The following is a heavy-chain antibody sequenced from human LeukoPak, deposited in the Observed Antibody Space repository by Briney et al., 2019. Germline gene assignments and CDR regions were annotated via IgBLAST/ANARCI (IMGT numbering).Heavy chain of an antibody. V-gene: IGHV4-34*01. D-gene: IGHD1-14*01. J-gene: IGHJ3*02. Sequence: SETLSLTCAVYGGSFSGYYWSWIRQPPGKGLEWIGSIYYSGTTYYNPSLKSRVTISVDTSKKQFSLKLRSVTAADTAVYYCARHEWGITNAFDIWGQGTMVTVSS. CDR1: GGSFSGYY. CDR2: IYYSGTT. CDR3: ARHEWGITNAFDI.